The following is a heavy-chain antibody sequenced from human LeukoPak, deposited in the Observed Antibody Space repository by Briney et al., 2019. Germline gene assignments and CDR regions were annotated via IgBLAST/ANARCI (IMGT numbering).Heavy chain of an antibody. CDR2: ISGYNGHT. CDR1: GYTFTRYG. D-gene: IGHD3-10*01. Sequence: ASVKVSCKASGYTFTRYGISWVRQAPGQGLDWMGWISGYNGHTNYAQKLQGRVTMTTDTSTSTVYMELRSLRSDDTAVYYCVGNYYGSGSYSPFDPWGQGTLVTVSS. V-gene: IGHV1-18*01. CDR3: VGNYYGSGSYSPFDP. J-gene: IGHJ5*02.